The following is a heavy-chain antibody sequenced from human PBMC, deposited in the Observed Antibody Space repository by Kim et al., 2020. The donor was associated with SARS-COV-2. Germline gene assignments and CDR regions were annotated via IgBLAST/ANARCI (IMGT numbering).Heavy chain of an antibody. CDR1: GDSISGYY. CDR2: IYYSGNT. CDR3: ARVPNYYDSGGFYYYYGMDV. J-gene: IGHJ6*02. D-gene: IGHD3-22*01. V-gene: IGHV4-59*01. Sequence: SETLSLTCIVSGDSISGYYWNWIRQPPGQGLEWIGHIYYSGNTNYNPSLRSRVSISLDTSKNQFSLKVNSVTAADTAVYYCARVPNYYDSGGFYYYYGMDVWGQGTTVTVSS.